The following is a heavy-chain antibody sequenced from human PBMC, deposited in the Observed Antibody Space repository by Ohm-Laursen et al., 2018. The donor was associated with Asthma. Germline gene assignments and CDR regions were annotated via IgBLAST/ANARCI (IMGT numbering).Heavy chain of an antibody. D-gene: IGHD3-9*01. CDR2: IVVGNGNT. J-gene: IGHJ4*02. CDR1: GFTFTSSA. V-gene: IGHV1-58*01. CDR3: ARARKGGILTGSL. Sequence: VKISCKTSGFTFTSSAVQWVRQDRGQWLEWIGWIVVGNGNTNYAQKFQERVTITRDMCTSTAYMELSSLRSEDMAVYYCARARKGGILTGSLWGQGTLVTVSS.